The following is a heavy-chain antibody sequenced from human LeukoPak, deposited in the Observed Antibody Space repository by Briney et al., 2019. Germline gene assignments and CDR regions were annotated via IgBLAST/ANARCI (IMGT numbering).Heavy chain of an antibody. D-gene: IGHD6-13*01. CDR2: IGSSSRSI. J-gene: IGHJ3*02. Sequence: GGSLRLSCSASGFTFSSYSMNWVRQAPGKGLEWVSSIGSSSRSIYYAGSVKGRFTISRDNAKNSLYLQMNSLRAEDTAVYYCAREGIGAAEQASDIWGQGTMVTVSS. CDR3: AREGIGAAEQASDI. CDR1: GFTFSSYS. V-gene: IGHV3-21*01.